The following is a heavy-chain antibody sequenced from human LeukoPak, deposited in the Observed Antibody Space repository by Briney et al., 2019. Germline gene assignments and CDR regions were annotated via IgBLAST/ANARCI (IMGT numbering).Heavy chain of an antibody. D-gene: IGHD3-10*01. J-gene: IGHJ4*02. CDR2: VYTSGST. Sequence: PSETLSLTCTVSGGSFTSYYWTWIRQPPEEGLEYIGYVYTSGSTNYNPSLKSRVTISVDTSKNQFSLRPSSVTAADTGVYYCARLLVRGVLDYWGQGTLFTVSS. V-gene: IGHV4-4*08. CDR1: GGSFTSYY. CDR3: ARLLVRGVLDY.